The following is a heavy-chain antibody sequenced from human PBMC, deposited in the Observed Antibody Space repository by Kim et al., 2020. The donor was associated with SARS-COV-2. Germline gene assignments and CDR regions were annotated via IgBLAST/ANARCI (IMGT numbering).Heavy chain of an antibody. V-gene: IGHV4-39*07. J-gene: IGHJ4*02. CDR3: ARDRRTARVKGEFDY. CDR2: IYYSGST. Sequence: SETLSLTCTVSGGSISSSSYSWGWIRQPPGKGLEWIGSIYYSGSTYSNPSLKIRITISVDTSKNQFSLKLGSVTAADTAVYYCARDRRTARVKGEFDYWGQGTLVTVSS. CDR1: GGSISSSSYS. D-gene: IGHD5-18*01.